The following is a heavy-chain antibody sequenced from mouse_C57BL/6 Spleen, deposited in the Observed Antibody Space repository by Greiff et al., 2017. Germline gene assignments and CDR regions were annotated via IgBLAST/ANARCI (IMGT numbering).Heavy chain of an antibody. J-gene: IGHJ4*01. CDR2: IAPETGGT. CDR1: GYTFTDYE. CDR3: TRSGYGPPDGKRDY. Sequence: VQLQQSGAELVRPGASVTLSCKASGYTFTDYEMHWVKQTPVHGLEWIGAIAPETGGTAYNQKFKGKAILTADKSSSTAYMELRSLTSEDSAVYYCTRSGYGPPDGKRDYWGQGTSVTVSS. V-gene: IGHV1-15*01. D-gene: IGHD2-10*02.